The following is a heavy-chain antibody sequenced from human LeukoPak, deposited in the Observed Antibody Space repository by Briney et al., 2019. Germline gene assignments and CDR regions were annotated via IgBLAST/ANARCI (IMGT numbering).Heavy chain of an antibody. CDR2: ISAYNGYT. Sequence: ASVKVSCKASGYTFTNYAISWVRQAPGQGLEWMGWISAYNGYTTYAQKFQVRVTLTTDTATSTVYMDLGSLRSDDTAVYYCAREVVRYSRGWPDYWGPGTLVTVSS. CDR1: GYTFTNYA. CDR3: AREVVRYSRGWPDY. J-gene: IGHJ4*02. D-gene: IGHD6-19*01. V-gene: IGHV1-18*01.